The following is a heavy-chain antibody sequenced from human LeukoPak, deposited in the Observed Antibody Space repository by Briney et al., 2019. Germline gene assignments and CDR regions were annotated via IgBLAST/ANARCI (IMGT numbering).Heavy chain of an antibody. CDR3: AKPYQLLPVYFQH. D-gene: IGHD2-2*01. V-gene: IGHV3-23*01. CDR2: ISGSGGST. CDR1: GGSISSGSYY. Sequence: ETLSLTCTVSGGSISSGSYYWSWVRQAPGKGLEWVSAISGSGGSTYYADSVKGRFTISRDNSKNTLYLQMNSLRAEDTAVYYCAKPYQLLPVYFQHWGQGTLVTVSS. J-gene: IGHJ1*01.